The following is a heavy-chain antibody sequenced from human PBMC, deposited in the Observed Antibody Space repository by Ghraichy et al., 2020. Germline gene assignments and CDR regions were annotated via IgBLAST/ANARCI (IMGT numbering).Heavy chain of an antibody. J-gene: IGHJ6*02. CDR3: ARISADVVAAMVNGLGGMDV. CDR1: GFTFSSYT. D-gene: IGHD5-18*01. V-gene: IGHV3-21*01. CDR2: ISSSSSYI. Sequence: GGSLRLSCAASGFTFSSYTMNWVRQAPGKGLEWVSSISSSSSYIYYEDSVKGRFTISRDNAKNSLYLQMNSLRAEDTAVYYCARISADVVAAMVNGLGGMDVWGQGTTVTVSS.